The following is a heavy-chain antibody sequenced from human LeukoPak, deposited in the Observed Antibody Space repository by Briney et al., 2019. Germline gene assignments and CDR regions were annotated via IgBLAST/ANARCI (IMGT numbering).Heavy chain of an antibody. CDR3: ARDLGARGY. CDR1: GFTLSSYA. Sequence: PGGSLRLSCAASGFTLSSYAMSWVRQAPGKRLEWLASTRSGGGVNFYADSVKGRFSISRDNGENSVYLQMNNLRAEDTGIYYCARDLGARGYWGQGTLVTVSS. V-gene: IGHV3-21*01. D-gene: IGHD3-16*01. CDR2: TRSGGGVN. J-gene: IGHJ4*02.